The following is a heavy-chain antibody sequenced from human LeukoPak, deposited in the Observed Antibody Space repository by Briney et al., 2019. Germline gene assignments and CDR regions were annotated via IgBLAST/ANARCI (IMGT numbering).Heavy chain of an antibody. D-gene: IGHD6-6*01. CDR1: GGSISSTNYY. CDR3: ASLKYSSSYLDY. J-gene: IGHJ4*02. CDR2: NFYNVNT. V-gene: IGHV4-39*01. Sequence: SETLSLTCTVSGGSISSTNYYWGWLRQPPGMGLEWIGSNFYNVNTYYNPSLKSRVTISVDTSKNQFSVNLSSVTAADTAVYYCASLKYSSSYLDYWGQGTLVTVSS.